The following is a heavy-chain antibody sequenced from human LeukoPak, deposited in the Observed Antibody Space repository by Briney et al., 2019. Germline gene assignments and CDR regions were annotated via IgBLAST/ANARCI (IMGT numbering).Heavy chain of an antibody. CDR3: AKGGTGEVTNFDY. V-gene: IGHV3-30*02. J-gene: IGHJ4*02. D-gene: IGHD3-16*01. Sequence: HPGGSLRLSCAASGFNFSSYGMHWVRQAPGKGLEWVSFIRYDETNRYYADSVKGRFTISRGNSKSTLYLQMNSLRAEDTAFYYCAKGGTGEVTNFDYWGQGTLVTVSS. CDR1: GFNFSSYG. CDR2: IRYDETNR.